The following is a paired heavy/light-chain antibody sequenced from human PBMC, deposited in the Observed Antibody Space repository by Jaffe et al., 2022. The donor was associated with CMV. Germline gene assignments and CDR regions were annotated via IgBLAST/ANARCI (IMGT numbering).Light chain of an antibody. J-gene: IGKJ4*01. CDR3: LQRSNWPPLT. CDR2: DAS. Sequence: EIVLTQSPATLSLSPGDRATLSCRASQDVSTYLAWFQHKPGQAPRLLIYDASNRATGIPARFSGSGSGTDFTLTISSLEPEDFAVYYCLQRSNWPPLTFGGGTKVEI. V-gene: IGKV3-11*01. CDR1: QDVSTY.
Heavy chain of an antibody. V-gene: IGHV3-7*03. Sequence: EVQLVESGGGLVQSGGSLRLSCVASGFTFSSYWMSWVRQAPGRGLEWVANIKQDGIMKDGSETYYVDSVRGRFIISKDNDKNSLYLEIKSLTVDDTAVYYCARGGIAARLEPLKKSYFYMDVWGKGTTVTVSS. CDR3: ARGGIAARLEPLKKSYFYMDV. CDR1: GFTFSSYW. CDR2: IKQDGIMKDGSET. J-gene: IGHJ6*03. D-gene: IGHD6-6*01.